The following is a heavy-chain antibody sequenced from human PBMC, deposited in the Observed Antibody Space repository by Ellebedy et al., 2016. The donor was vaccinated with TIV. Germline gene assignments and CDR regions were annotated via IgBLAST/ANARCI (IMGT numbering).Heavy chain of an antibody. CDR2: LSYDGSNK. D-gene: IGHD1-26*01. CDR3: AKDRTGATKMGAFHV. V-gene: IGHV3-30*18. Sequence: GESLKISCVASGFTFSSYGMHWVRQAPGKGLEWVAVLSYDGSNKQYADSVEARLTISRDNSKNTLYLQMNSLRAEDTAVYYCAKDRTGATKMGAFHVWGQGTMVTVSS. CDR1: GFTFSSYG. J-gene: IGHJ3*01.